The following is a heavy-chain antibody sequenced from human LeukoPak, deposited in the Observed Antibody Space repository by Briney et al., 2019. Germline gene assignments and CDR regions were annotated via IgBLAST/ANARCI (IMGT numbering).Heavy chain of an antibody. CDR1: GFTFSSYA. CDR3: AKAYGDYLPFDY. D-gene: IGHD4-17*01. Sequence: RTGGSLRLSGAASGFTFSSYAMIWVPHAPGKGLEWVSAISGSCGSTYYADSVKGRFTISRDNSKDTLYLQMNSLRAEDTAVYYCAKAYGDYLPFDYWGQGTLVTVSS. CDR2: ISGSCGST. V-gene: IGHV3-23*01. J-gene: IGHJ4*02.